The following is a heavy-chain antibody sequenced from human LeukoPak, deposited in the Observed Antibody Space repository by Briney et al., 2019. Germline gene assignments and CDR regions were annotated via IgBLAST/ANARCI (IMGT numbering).Heavy chain of an antibody. J-gene: IGHJ6*03. CDR1: GFTFSDYG. D-gene: IGHD3-10*01. Sequence: PGGSLRLSCAASGFTFSDYGMSWVRQAPGKGLEWVSGISGSGGSTYYADSVKGRSTISRDNSKNTLYLQMNSLRAEDTAVYYCARHPVGTMVRGLIRYGGRLYYMDVWGKGTTVTVSS. V-gene: IGHV3-23*01. CDR3: ARHPVGTMVRGLIRYGGRLYYMDV. CDR2: ISGSGGST.